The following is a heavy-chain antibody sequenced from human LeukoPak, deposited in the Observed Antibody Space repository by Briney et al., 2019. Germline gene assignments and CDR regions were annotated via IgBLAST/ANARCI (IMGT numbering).Heavy chain of an antibody. Sequence: GGSLRLSCVASGFTFTSYAMSWVRQAPGKGLQWVSVINGGGTSTDYAGSVEGRFTISRDNSKNTLYLQMNSLRAEDTAIYYCAKGAFEQWLVQVIPFDYWGQGTLVTVSS. V-gene: IGHV3-23*01. J-gene: IGHJ4*02. CDR2: INGGGTST. CDR3: AKGAFEQWLVQVIPFDY. CDR1: GFTFTSYA. D-gene: IGHD6-19*01.